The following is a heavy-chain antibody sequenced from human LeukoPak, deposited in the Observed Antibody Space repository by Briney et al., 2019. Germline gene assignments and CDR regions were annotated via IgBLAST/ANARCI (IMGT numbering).Heavy chain of an antibody. J-gene: IGHJ4*02. D-gene: IGHD3-3*01. CDR2: IYYSGST. CDR3: ARGGYYDFWSGYYPLNDY. V-gene: IGHV4-30-4*08. Sequence: SETLSLTCTVSGGSISTADYYWNWIRQPPGKGLEWIGYIYYSGSTYYNPSLKSRVTISVDTSKNQFSLKLSSVTAADTAVYYCARGGYYDFWSGYYPLNDYWGQGTLVTVSS. CDR1: GGSISTADYY.